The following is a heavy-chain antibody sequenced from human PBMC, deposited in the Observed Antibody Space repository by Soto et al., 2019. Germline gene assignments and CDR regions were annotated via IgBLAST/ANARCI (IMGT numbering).Heavy chain of an antibody. Sequence: SETLSLTCTVSGGSIGTYYWSWIRQPPAKGLEWIGYIFYSGSTNYNPSLKSRVTISVDTSKNQFSLKLSSVTAADTAVYYCARGYSSSWYNDYWGQGTLVTVSS. CDR3: ARGYSSSWYNDY. CDR1: GGSIGTYY. V-gene: IGHV4-59*01. CDR2: IFYSGST. D-gene: IGHD6-13*01. J-gene: IGHJ4*02.